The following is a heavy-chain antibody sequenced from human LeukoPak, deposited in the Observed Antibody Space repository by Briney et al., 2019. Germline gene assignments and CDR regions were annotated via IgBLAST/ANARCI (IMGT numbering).Heavy chain of an antibody. Sequence: SETLSLTCAVSGGSISSYYWSWIRQPAGKGLEWIGRLYTSGSTNYNPSLKSRVTMSVDTSKNQFSLKLTSMTAADTAVYYCARGGSSGYYYGWGQGILVTVSS. J-gene: IGHJ4*02. CDR1: GGSISSYY. V-gene: IGHV4-4*07. D-gene: IGHD3-22*01. CDR2: LYTSGST. CDR3: ARGGSSGYYYG.